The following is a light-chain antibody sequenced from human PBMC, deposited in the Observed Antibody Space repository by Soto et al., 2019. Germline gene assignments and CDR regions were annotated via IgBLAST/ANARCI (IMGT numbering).Light chain of an antibody. CDR2: DAS. V-gene: IGKV3-20*01. Sequence: EIVLTQSPDTLSLSPGERATLSCRASQSVRNNYLAWYQQKPGQAPRFLIYDASSRATGIPDRFSGSGSGKDFTLTISRLEPEDFAVYYCQQYGSTPLTFGGGTKVDIE. CDR1: QSVRNNY. CDR3: QQYGSTPLT. J-gene: IGKJ4*01.